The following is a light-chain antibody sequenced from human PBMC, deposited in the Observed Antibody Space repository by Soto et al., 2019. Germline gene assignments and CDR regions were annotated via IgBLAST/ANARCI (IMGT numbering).Light chain of an antibody. V-gene: IGKV3-11*01. Sequence: EIVMTPSPATLSVSPGERATLSCRASQRIYSAYLGWYQQKPGQAPRLLIYGTSNRATGIPARFSGSGSGTDFTLTISSLEPEDFAVYYCQQRSNWPPTFGGGTKVDIK. CDR3: QQRSNWPPT. CDR1: QRIYSAY. J-gene: IGKJ4*01. CDR2: GTS.